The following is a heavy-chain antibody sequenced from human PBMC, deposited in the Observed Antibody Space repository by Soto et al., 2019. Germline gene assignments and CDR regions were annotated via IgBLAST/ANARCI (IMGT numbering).Heavy chain of an antibody. J-gene: IGHJ6*02. CDR3: ARVSRFLEWDYYGMDV. CDR1: GYTFTSYS. Sequence: ASVKVSCKASGYTFTSYSISWVLQAPGQGLEWMGWISAYNGNTNYAQKLQGRVTMTTDTSTSTAYMELRSLRSDDTAVYYCARVSRFLEWDYYGMDVWGQGTTVTVSS. CDR2: ISAYNGNT. D-gene: IGHD3-3*01. V-gene: IGHV1-18*01.